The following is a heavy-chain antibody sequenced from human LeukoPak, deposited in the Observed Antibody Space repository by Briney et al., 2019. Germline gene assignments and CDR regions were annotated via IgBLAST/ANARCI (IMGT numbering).Heavy chain of an antibody. CDR1: GGSISSYY. D-gene: IGHD6-13*01. CDR3: ARLSWYPPYFDY. J-gene: IGHJ4*02. Sequence: SETLSLTCTVSGGSISSYYWSWIRQPPGKGLEWIGYIYYSGSTNYNPSLKSRVTISVDTSKNQFSLKLSSVTAADTAVYYCARLSWYPPYFDYWGQGTLVTVSS. CDR2: IYYSGST. V-gene: IGHV4-59*01.